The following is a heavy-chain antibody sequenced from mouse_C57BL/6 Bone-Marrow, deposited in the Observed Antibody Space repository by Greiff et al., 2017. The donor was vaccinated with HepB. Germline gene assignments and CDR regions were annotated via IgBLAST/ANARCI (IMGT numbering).Heavy chain of an antibody. J-gene: IGHJ4*01. V-gene: IGHV1-81*01. D-gene: IGHD1-1*01. Sequence: VQLQESGAELARPGASVKLSCKASGYTFTSYGISWVKQRTGQGLEWIGEIYPRSGNTYYNEKFKGKATLTADKSSSTAYMELRSLTSEDSAVYFCARSNYGSSYAMDYWGQGTSVTVSS. CDR3: ARSNYGSSYAMDY. CDR2: IYPRSGNT. CDR1: GYTFTSYG.